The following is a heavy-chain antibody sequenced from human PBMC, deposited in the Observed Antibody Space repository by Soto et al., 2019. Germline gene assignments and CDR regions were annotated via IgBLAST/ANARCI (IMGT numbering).Heavy chain of an antibody. D-gene: IGHD2-2*01. V-gene: IGHV1-18*01. Sequence: ASVKVSCKTSVYTFTRNGISWVRQAPGQGLEWMGWINACNGNTKYAQKFQGRVTITTDTSTSTAYMELSSLRSEDTAVYYCAREGGGNIVVVPAAAHYYYYMDVWGKGTTVTVSS. CDR3: AREGGGNIVVVPAAAHYYYYMDV. J-gene: IGHJ6*03. CDR2: INACNGNT. CDR1: VYTFTRNG.